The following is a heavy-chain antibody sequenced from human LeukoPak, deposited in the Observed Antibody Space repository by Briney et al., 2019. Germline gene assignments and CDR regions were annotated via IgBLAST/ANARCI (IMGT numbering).Heavy chain of an antibody. V-gene: IGHV4-59*01. D-gene: IGHD3-16*01. Sequence: SETLSLTCTVSDDSIGDYYRGWIRQPPGKGLEWIGYFHNSGTSTYNPSLKSRVTISADTSKNQFSLKLNSLTTADTAVYYCTRGAGWLIDYWGQGILVTVSS. CDR3: TRGAGWLIDY. J-gene: IGHJ4*02. CDR1: DDSIGDYY. CDR2: FHNSGTS.